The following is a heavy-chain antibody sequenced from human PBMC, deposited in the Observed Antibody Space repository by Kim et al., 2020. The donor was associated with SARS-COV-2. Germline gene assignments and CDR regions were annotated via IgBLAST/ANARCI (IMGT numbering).Heavy chain of an antibody. CDR3: ARATTGGGGWLRFEDRPTNWFDP. CDR2: INTNTGNP. CDR1: GYTFTSYA. Sequence: ASVKVSCKASGYTFTSYAMNWVRQAPGQGLEWMGWINTNTGNPTYAQGFTGRFVFSLDTSVSTAYLQISSLKAEDTAVYYCARATTGGGGWLRFEDRPTNWFDPWGQGTLVTVSS. J-gene: IGHJ5*02. D-gene: IGHD5-12*01. V-gene: IGHV7-4-1*02.